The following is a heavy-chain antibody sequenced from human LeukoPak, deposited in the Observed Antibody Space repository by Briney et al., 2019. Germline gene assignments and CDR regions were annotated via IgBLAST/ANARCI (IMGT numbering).Heavy chain of an antibody. Sequence: ASVKVSCKASGYTFTSYGISWVRQAPGQGLEWMGWISAYNGNTNYAQKLQGRVTMTTDTSTSTAYMELRSLRSDDTAVYCCARARYCGGDCYSGYFDYWGQGTLVTVSS. CDR3: ARARYCGGDCYSGYFDY. D-gene: IGHD2-21*02. V-gene: IGHV1-18*01. CDR1: GYTFTSYG. CDR2: ISAYNGNT. J-gene: IGHJ4*02.